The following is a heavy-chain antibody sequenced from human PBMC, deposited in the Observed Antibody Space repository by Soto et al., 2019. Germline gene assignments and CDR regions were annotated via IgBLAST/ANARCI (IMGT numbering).Heavy chain of an antibody. V-gene: IGHV3-74*01. D-gene: IGHD6-6*01. J-gene: IGHJ4*02. CDR3: ARGWMTSSSVIIY. Sequence: SGFTFSSYGMHWVRQAPGKGLVWASRIKSDGSEINYADSVKGRFTISRDNAKDTLYLQMNSLRAEDTAVYYCARGWMTSSSVIIYWGQGILVTVSS. CDR1: GFTFSSYG. CDR2: IKSDGSEI.